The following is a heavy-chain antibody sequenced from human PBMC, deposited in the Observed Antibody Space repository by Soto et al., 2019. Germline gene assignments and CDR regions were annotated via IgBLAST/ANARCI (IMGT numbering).Heavy chain of an antibody. J-gene: IGHJ6*02. CDR1: GFTFSSYG. D-gene: IGHD3-10*01. CDR2: ISYDGSNK. Sequence: QVQLVESGGGVVQPGRSLRLSCAASGFTFSSYGMHWVRQAPGKGLEWVAVISYDGSNKYYADSVKGRFTISRDNSKNTLYLQMNSLSAEDTAVYYCAKDLFAMVRGVIMFYGMDVWGQGTTVTVSS. CDR3: AKDLFAMVRGVIMFYGMDV. V-gene: IGHV3-30*18.